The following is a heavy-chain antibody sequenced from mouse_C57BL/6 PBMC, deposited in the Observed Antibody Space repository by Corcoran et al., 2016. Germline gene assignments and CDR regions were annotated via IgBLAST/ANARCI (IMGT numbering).Heavy chain of an antibody. V-gene: IGHV1-26*01. Sequence: EVQLQQTGPELVKPGASVKISCKASGYTLTDYYMNWVKQSHGKSLEWIGDINPNNGGTSYNQKFKGKATLTVDKSSSTAYMELRSLTSEDSAVYYCARSGGLPTPFDYWGQGTTLTVSS. CDR3: ARSGGLPTPFDY. J-gene: IGHJ2*01. CDR2: INPNNGGT. CDR1: GYTLTDYY. D-gene: IGHD2-2*01.